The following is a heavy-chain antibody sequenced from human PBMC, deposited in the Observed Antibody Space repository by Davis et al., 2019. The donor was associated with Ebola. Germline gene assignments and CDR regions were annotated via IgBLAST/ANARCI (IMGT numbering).Heavy chain of an antibody. J-gene: IGHJ6*02. Sequence: MPGGSLRLSCAVYGGSFSGYYWSWIRQPPGKGLEWIGEINHSGSTNYNPSLKSRVTLSVDTSKNQFSLKLSSVTAADTAVYYCARGMTTVTTDYYYYYGMDVWGQGTTVTVSS. CDR3: ARGMTTVTTDYYYYYGMDV. D-gene: IGHD4-17*01. CDR2: INHSGST. V-gene: IGHV4-34*01. CDR1: GGSFSGYY.